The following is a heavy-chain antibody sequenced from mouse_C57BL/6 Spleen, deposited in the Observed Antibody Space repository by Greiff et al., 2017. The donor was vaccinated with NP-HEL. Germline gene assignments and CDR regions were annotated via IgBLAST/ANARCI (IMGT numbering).Heavy chain of an antibody. CDR3: ARDRSHYYGLDY. J-gene: IGHJ2*01. CDR2: INYDGSST. D-gene: IGHD1-1*01. Sequence: EVQLVESEGGLVQPGSSMKLSCTASGFTFSDYYMAWVRQVPEKGLEWVANINYDGSSTYYLDSLKSRFIISRDNAKNILYLQMSSLKSEDTATYYCARDRSHYYGLDYWGQGTTLTVSS. CDR1: GFTFSDYY. V-gene: IGHV5-16*01.